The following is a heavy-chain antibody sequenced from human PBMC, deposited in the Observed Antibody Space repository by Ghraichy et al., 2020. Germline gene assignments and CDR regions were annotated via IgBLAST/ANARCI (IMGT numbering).Heavy chain of an antibody. CDR2: ISYDGSNK. V-gene: IGHV3-30*18. Sequence: GGSLRLSCAASGFTFSSYGMHWVRQAPGKGLEWVAVISYDGSNKYYADSVKGRFTISRDNSKNTLYLQMNSLRAEDTAVYYCAKSRTYYGSVFDYWGQGTLVTVSS. J-gene: IGHJ4*02. D-gene: IGHD3-10*01. CDR1: GFTFSSYG. CDR3: AKSRTYYGSVFDY.